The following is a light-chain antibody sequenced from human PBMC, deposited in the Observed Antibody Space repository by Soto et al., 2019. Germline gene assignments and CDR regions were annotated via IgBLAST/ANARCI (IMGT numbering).Light chain of an antibody. CDR3: QEYGSSPLT. CDR2: GAS. CDR1: HSVSSSY. Sequence: EIVLTKSPGTLSLSPGERATLSCRASHSVSSSYLAWYQQKPRQAPRLLIYGASSRATGIPDRFSGSGSGSDFTVTISRLEPEDFAVYYCQEYGSSPLTFGEGTKVDIK. J-gene: IGKJ1*01. V-gene: IGKV3-20*01.